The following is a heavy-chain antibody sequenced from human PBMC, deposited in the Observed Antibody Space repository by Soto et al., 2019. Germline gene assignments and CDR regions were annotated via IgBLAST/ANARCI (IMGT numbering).Heavy chain of an antibody. CDR1: GGTFSSYA. D-gene: IGHD3-3*01. CDR3: ARDNGLHYDFWDGYSLSPVLNYYGMDV. J-gene: IGHJ6*02. Sequence: SVKVSCKASGGTFSSYAISWVRQAPGQGLEWMGGIIPIFGTANYAQKFQGRVTITADKSTSTAYMELSSLRSEDTAVYYCARDNGLHYDFWDGYSLSPVLNYYGMDVWG. CDR2: IIPIFGTA. V-gene: IGHV1-69*06.